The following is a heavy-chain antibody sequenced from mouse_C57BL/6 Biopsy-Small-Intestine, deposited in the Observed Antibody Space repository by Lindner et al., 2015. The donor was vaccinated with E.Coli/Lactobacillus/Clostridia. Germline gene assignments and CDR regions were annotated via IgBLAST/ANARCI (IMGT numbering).Heavy chain of an antibody. V-gene: IGHV1-82*01. J-gene: IGHJ4*01. CDR3: ASTGNSLHYTMDF. Sequence: VQLQESGPELVKPGASVKIPCKASGYAFSSSWMNWVKQRPGKGLEWIGRIYPGNGDTNYNGKFKGKATLTADKSSSTAYMHLSSLTSEDSAVYFCASTGNSLHYTMDFWGQGTSVTVSS. CDR1: GYAFSSSW. CDR2: IYPGNGDT.